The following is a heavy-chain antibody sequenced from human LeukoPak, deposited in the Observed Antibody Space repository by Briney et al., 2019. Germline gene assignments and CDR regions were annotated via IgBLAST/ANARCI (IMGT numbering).Heavy chain of an antibody. V-gene: IGHV4-4*07. D-gene: IGHD5-12*01. CDR1: RGAIGSYY. Sequence: PSETLSLTCNVSRGAIGSYYWSWIRQSAGKGLEWIGRIYASGTTNYNPSFKSRVTMSVDTSNKQFSLKLSSMTAADTAVYFCARGDGRYETNYFDSWGQGTLVTVSS. J-gene: IGHJ4*02. CDR3: ARGDGRYETNYFDS. CDR2: IYASGTT.